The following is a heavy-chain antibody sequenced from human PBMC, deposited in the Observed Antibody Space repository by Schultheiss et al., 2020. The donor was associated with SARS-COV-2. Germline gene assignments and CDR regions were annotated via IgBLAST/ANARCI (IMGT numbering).Heavy chain of an antibody. CDR2: IYYSGST. Sequence: SETLSLTCTVSGGSISSSSYYWGWIRQPPGKGLEWIGSIYYSGSTYYNPSLKSRVTISVDTSKNQFSLKLSSVTAADTAVYYCARGGGRQQLDYYYGMDVWGQGTTVTVSS. CDR3: ARGGGRQQLDYYYGMDV. D-gene: IGHD6-13*01. J-gene: IGHJ6*02. CDR1: GGSISSSSYY. V-gene: IGHV4-39*07.